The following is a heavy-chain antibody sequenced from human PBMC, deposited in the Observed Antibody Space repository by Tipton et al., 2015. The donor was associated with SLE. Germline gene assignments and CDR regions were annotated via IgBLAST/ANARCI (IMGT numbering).Heavy chain of an antibody. J-gene: IGHJ6*03. CDR2: MYRSGTT. CDR1: GDSFSNHF. V-gene: IGHV4-4*08. Sequence: GLVKPSETLSLTCTVSGDSFSNHFWSWIRQPPGKGLEWIGYMYRSGTTKYNPSLKSRVTISVDTSKSQFSLKLTSATAADTAVYYCARETEDTGWIHSRDYIYYYYYVDVWGQGTTVTVSS. D-gene: IGHD6-19*01. CDR3: ARETEDTGWIHSRDYIYYYYYVDV.